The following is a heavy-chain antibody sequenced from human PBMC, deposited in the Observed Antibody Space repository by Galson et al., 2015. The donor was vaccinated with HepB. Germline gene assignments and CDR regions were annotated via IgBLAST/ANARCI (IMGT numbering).Heavy chain of an antibody. D-gene: IGHD4-17*01. Sequence: SLRLSCAASGFTFSSYAMSWVRQAPGKGLEWVSAISGSGGSTYYADSVKGRFTISRDNSKNTLYLQMNSLRAEDTAVYYCAKDKYNDYGDSYNWFDPWGQGTLVTVSS. CDR1: GFTFSSYA. CDR2: ISGSGGST. CDR3: AKDKYNDYGDSYNWFDP. J-gene: IGHJ5*02. V-gene: IGHV3-23*01.